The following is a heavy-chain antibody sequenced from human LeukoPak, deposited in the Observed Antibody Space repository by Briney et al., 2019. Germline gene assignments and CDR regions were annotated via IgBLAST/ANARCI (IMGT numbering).Heavy chain of an antibody. CDR1: GYTFTTFG. J-gene: IGHJ4*02. CDR3: ARVASTTCDCPDYFDY. V-gene: IGHV1-18*01. CDR2: ISAYAGNT. D-gene: IGHD2-2*01. Sequence: ASVKVSCKASGYTFTTFGITWVRQAPGQGLESMGWISAYAGNTNYAPKFQGRVTMTTDTSTSTAHMELGSLTSDDTAVYYCARVASTTCDCPDYFDYWGQGTLVTVSS.